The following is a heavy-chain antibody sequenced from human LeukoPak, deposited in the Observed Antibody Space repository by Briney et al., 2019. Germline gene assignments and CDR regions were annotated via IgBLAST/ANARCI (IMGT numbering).Heavy chain of an antibody. CDR1: GGSISSYY. Sequence: SETLSLTCTVSGGSISSYYWIWIRQPPGKGLEWIGYIYYSGSTNYNPSLKSRVTISVDTSKNQFSLKLSSVTAADTAVYYCAKSGSTGTNLNWVDPWGQGTLVTVSS. CDR2: IYYSGST. V-gene: IGHV4-59*01. J-gene: IGHJ5*02. D-gene: IGHD1-1*01. CDR3: AKSGSTGTNLNWVDP.